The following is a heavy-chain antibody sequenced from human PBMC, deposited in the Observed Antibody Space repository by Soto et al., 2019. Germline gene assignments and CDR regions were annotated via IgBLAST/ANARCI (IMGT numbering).Heavy chain of an antibody. D-gene: IGHD1-26*01. CDR2: MNPNSGNT. CDR1: GYTFTTYD. Sequence: QVQLVQSGAEVKRPGASVKVSCKASGYTFTTYDMNWVRQATGQGPEWMGWMNPNSGNTGYAQEFQGGVTMTRDTSINTAYMELSSLTPDDTAVYYCARGLWELDFWGQGTLVTVPS. CDR3: ARGLWELDF. J-gene: IGHJ4*02. V-gene: IGHV1-8*01.